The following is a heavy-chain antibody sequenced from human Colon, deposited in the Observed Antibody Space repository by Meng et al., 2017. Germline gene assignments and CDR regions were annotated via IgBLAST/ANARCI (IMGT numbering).Heavy chain of an antibody. CDR1: GYTFTSSD. Sequence: QVQLVQSGAEVRKPGASVKDTCKASGYTFTSSDINWVRQATGRGLEWLGWMNPNNGNTGSAQKFQGRVSMTRDTSIGTAYMELSGLTSEDTAVYYCARTAMLDSWGQGTLVTVSS. D-gene: IGHD2-2*01. V-gene: IGHV1-8*01. CDR3: ARTAMLDS. J-gene: IGHJ5*01. CDR2: MNPNNGNT.